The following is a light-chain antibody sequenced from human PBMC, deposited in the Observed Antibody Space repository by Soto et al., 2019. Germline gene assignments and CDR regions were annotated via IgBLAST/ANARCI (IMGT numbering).Light chain of an antibody. CDR1: TGGVTSGHY. Sequence: QAVVTQEPSLTVSPGGTVTLTCDTSTGGVTSGHYPYWFQQKPGQAPRTLIYDTTKKHSWTPARFSGSLLGGKAALTLSGAQPEDEAEYYCLLSYSGAWVFGGGTKVTVL. CDR2: DTT. V-gene: IGLV7-46*01. CDR3: LLSYSGAWV. J-gene: IGLJ3*02.